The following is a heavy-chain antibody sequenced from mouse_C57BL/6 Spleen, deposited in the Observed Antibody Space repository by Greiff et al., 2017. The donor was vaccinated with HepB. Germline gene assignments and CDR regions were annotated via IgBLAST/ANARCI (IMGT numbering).Heavy chain of an antibody. V-gene: IGHV1-55*01. CDR1: GYTFTSYW. D-gene: IGHD1-1*01. CDR2: IYPGSGST. J-gene: IGHJ1*03. CDR3: ARSPYGSSYRWYFDV. Sequence: VQLQQPGAELVKPGASVKMSCKASGYTFTSYWITWVKQRPGQGLEWIGDIYPGSGSTNYNEKFKSKTTLTVDTSSSTAYMQLSSLTSEDSAVYYCARSPYGSSYRWYFDVWGTGTTVTVSS.